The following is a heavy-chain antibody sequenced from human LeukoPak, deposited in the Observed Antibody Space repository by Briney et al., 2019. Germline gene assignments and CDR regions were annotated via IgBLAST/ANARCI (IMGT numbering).Heavy chain of an antibody. V-gene: IGHV3-23*01. Sequence: PGGSLRLSCAASGFSFSTYAISWVRQAPGKGLEWVSAIKSDGGRTYYADSVKGRFTISRDNSKNTVSLQMNSLRVEDTALYYLAKNPPAGGERTGRAYYFDYWGEGTPVTVSP. CDR1: GFSFSTYA. CDR2: IKSDGGRT. J-gene: IGHJ4*02. CDR3: AKNPPAGGERTGRAYYFDY. D-gene: IGHD1-1*01.